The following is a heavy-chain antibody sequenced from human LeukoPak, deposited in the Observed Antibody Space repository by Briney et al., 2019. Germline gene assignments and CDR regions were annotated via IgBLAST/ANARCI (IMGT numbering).Heavy chain of an antibody. D-gene: IGHD2-21*02. CDR2: INHSGST. Sequence: SETLSLTCAVYGGSFSGYYWSWIRQPPGKGLEWIGEINHSGSTNYNPSHKSRVTISVDTSKNQFSLKLSSVTAADTAVYYCARGLGCGGDCYTTFDYWGQGTLVTVSS. CDR3: ARGLGCGGDCYTTFDY. V-gene: IGHV4-34*01. CDR1: GGSFSGYY. J-gene: IGHJ4*02.